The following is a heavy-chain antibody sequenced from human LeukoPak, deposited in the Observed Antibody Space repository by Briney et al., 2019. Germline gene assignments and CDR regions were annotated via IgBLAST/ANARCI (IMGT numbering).Heavy chain of an antibody. Sequence: GGSLRLSCAASGFTFSTYATHWVRQAPGKGLEYVSGISGNGRSTFYASSVKGRFTVSRDNSKDTLYLQMGSLRAEDMAVYYCTRDIGRLRGDAFDFWGQGTMVTVSS. D-gene: IGHD2-15*01. J-gene: IGHJ3*01. V-gene: IGHV3-64*01. CDR3: TRDIGRLRGDAFDF. CDR2: ISGNGRST. CDR1: GFTFSTYA.